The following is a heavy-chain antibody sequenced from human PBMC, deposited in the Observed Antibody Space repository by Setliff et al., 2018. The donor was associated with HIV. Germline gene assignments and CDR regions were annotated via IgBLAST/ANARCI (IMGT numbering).Heavy chain of an antibody. J-gene: IGHJ4*02. D-gene: IGHD6-19*01. V-gene: IGHV4-34*01. CDR3: ARDRCSGCYRFDY. CDR1: GGSFSGDY. CDR2: INHSGST. Sequence: SETLSLTCAVYGGSFSGDYWSWIRQPPGKGLEWIGEINHSGSTNYNPSLKSRVTISVDTSKNHFSLKLSSVTAADTAVYYCARDRCSGCYRFDYWGQGTLVTVSS.